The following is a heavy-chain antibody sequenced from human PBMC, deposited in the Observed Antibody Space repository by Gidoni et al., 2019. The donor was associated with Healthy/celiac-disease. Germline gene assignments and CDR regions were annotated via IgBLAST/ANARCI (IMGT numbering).Heavy chain of an antibody. V-gene: IGHV4-34*01. CDR1: GGSVRSYY. J-gene: IGHJ4*02. CDR3: ARLAVWIGYRSDF. D-gene: IGHD3-3*01. Sequence: QVQLQQWVGGLLKPAESLCLTCAAYGGSVRSYYWSWVRQAPGKGLEWVGEINMGGSTYYTQSVKSRFTISVDKSKNQFSLKLSFVTAADTAVYYCARLAVWIGYRSDFWGQGTMVTVST. CDR2: INMGGST.